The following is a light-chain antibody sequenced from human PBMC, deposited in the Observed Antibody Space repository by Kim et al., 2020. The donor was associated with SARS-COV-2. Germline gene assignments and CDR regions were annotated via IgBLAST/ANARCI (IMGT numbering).Light chain of an antibody. Sequence: HSSRSSPSSSSDFAWYQRPPGQPPMLLSYGASTAAAGIPGSCSGSWSGTDFTLTISRLQAEDFAVYYCQQYNSPPRTFGQGTKVDIK. CDR1: PSSSSD. CDR2: GAS. J-gene: IGKJ1*01. V-gene: IGKV3-15*01. CDR3: QQYNSPPRT.